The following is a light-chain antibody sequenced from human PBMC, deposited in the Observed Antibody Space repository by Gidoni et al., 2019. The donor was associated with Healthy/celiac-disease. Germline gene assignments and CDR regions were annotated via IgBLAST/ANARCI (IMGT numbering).Light chain of an antibody. CDR3: MQALQTPRT. J-gene: IGKJ1*01. CDR1: QSLLHSNGYNY. V-gene: IGKV2-28*01. Sequence: DMGRTQSPLSLPVTPGEPASISCRSSQSLLHSNGYNYLDWYLQKPGQSPQLLVYLGSNRASGVPDRFSGRGSGTDFTLKISRVEAEDVGVYYCMQALQTPRTFGQGTKVEIK. CDR2: LGS.